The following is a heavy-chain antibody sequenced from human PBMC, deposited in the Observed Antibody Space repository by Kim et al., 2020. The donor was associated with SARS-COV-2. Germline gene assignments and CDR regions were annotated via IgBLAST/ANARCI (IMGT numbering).Heavy chain of an antibody. J-gene: IGHJ6*02. Sequence: SETLSLTCTVSGGSISSSSYYWGWIRQPPGKGLEWIGSIYYSGSTYYNPSLKSRVTISVDTSKNQFSLKLSSVTAADTAVYYCARTPYSSYYYGMDVWGQGTTVTVSS. CDR3: ARTPYSSYYYGMDV. CDR1: GGSISSSSYY. CDR2: IYYSGST. V-gene: IGHV4-39*01. D-gene: IGHD6-13*01.